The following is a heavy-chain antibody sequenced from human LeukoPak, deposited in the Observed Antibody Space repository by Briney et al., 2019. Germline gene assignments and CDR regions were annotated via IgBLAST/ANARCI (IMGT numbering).Heavy chain of an antibody. CDR1: GGSISSSSYN. CDR2: IYYSGST. D-gene: IGHD2-15*01. CDR3: ARASGSGGSCYRTY. V-gene: IGHV4-39*02. J-gene: IGHJ4*02. Sequence: PSETLSLTCTVSGGSISSSSYNWVWIRQPPGKGLEWIGTIYYSGSTYYNPSLKSRVTISVDTSKNHFSLKLSSLTAADTALYYCARASGSGGSCYRTYWGQGTLVTVSS.